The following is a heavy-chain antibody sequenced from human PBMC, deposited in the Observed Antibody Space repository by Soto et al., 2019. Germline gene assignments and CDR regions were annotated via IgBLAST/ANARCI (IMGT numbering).Heavy chain of an antibody. V-gene: IGHV4-30-4*01. CDR2: IYYSGST. D-gene: IGHD4-17*01. CDR3: ARGGMTTVTTFEY. Sequence: SETLSFTCTVSGGSISSGYYYLSWILQPPGKGLEWIGYIYYSGSTYYNPSLKSRVTISVDTSKNQFSLKLSSVTAADTAVYYRARGGMTTVTTFEYWGQGTMVTVSS. CDR1: GGSISSGYYY. J-gene: IGHJ4*02.